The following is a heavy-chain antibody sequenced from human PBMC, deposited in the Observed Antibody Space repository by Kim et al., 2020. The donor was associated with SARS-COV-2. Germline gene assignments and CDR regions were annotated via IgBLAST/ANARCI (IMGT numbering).Heavy chain of an antibody. CDR3: ARTFRAYNVGTGYGMDG. Sequence: GGSLRLSCGASGFSFSDYSFNWVRQAPGKGLEWLSYIRSSRNVIYYADSVKGRFIISRDNAKNSLYLQMNSLRDEDTAVYYCARTFRAYNVGTGYGMDGCGQGTTVTVSS. CDR2: IRSSRNVI. D-gene: IGHD1-1*01. J-gene: IGHJ6*02. V-gene: IGHV3-48*02. CDR1: GFSFSDYS.